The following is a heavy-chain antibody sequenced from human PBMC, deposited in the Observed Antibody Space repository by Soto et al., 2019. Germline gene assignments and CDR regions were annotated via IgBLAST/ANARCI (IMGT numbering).Heavy chain of an antibody. J-gene: IGHJ4*02. V-gene: IGHV3-30*18. D-gene: IGHD6-13*01. CDR2: ISYDGTNK. CDR3: AKDLSYTSSWYPYFDY. Sequence: PVGSLRLSCAASGFTFSSYGMHWVRQAPGKGLEWVAVISYDGTNKYYADSVKGRFTISRDNSKNTLYLQMNSLRAEDTAVYYCAKDLSYTSSWYPYFDYWGQGTLVTVSS. CDR1: GFTFSSYG.